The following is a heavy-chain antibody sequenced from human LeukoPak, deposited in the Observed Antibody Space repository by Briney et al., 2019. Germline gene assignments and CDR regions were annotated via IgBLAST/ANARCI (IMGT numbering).Heavy chain of an antibody. V-gene: IGHV3-23*01. CDR1: GFTFSGYA. CDR2: ISLSGGST. D-gene: IGHD6-19*01. CDR3: AKDGQWLLHYNWFDP. Sequence: PGGSLRLSCAASGFTFSGYAMSWVRQAPGKGLEWVSAISLSGGSTYYAESVKGRFTISRNNSKSTLYLQMNRLRADDTADYYCAKDGQWLLHYNWFDPWGQGTLVSVSS. J-gene: IGHJ5*02.